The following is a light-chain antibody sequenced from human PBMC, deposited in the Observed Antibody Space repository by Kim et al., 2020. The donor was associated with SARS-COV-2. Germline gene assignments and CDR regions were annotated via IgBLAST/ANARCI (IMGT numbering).Light chain of an antibody. CDR2: GAS. Sequence: SPGDSATLSCKASQSVLSNLAWYQQKPGQAPRLLIYGASTRATGIPARFSGSRSGTEFTLTISSLQSEDFAVYYCQHYDNRPPWTFGQGTKVEIK. V-gene: IGKV3-15*01. CDR1: QSVLSN. CDR3: QHYDNRPPWT. J-gene: IGKJ1*01.